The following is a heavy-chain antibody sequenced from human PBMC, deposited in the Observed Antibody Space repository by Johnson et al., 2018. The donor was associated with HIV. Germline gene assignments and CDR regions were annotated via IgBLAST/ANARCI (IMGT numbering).Heavy chain of an antibody. D-gene: IGHD6-13*01. Sequence: VLLVESGGGLIQPGGSLRLSCAASGFTVSINYMSWVRQAPGKGLEWVSVIYSGGSTYYADSVKGRFTISRDKSKNTLYLQMNSLRAEDTAVYYCAGEMGLLVLYYAVDIWGQGTMVTVSS. V-gene: IGHV3-53*01. CDR1: GFTVSINY. CDR2: IYSGGST. CDR3: AGEMGLLVLYYAVDI. J-gene: IGHJ3*02.